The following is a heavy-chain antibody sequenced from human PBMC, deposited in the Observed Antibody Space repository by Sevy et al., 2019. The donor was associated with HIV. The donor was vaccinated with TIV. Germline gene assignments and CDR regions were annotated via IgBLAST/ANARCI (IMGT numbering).Heavy chain of an antibody. D-gene: IGHD1-1*01. J-gene: IGHJ4*02. CDR2: ITWDGDST. V-gene: IGHV3-43D*04. CDR3: AKDMGFTGTFPLDY. CDR1: GFTFDDYP. Sequence: GGSRELSGAASGFTFDDYPMHWARQAPGKRLEWVSLITWDGDSTFYADSVKGRFTISRDNSKNSLYLQMNSLRPEDTALYYCAKDMGFTGTFPLDYWGQGTLVTVSS.